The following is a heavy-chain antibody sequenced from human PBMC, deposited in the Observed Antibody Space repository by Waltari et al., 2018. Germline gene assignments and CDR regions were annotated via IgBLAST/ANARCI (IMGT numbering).Heavy chain of an antibody. CDR2: SYHSGST. J-gene: IGHJ4*02. CDR1: GYSISSGYY. V-gene: IGHV4-38-2*02. Sequence: QVQLQESGPGLVKPSETLSLTCTVSGYSISSGYYWGWIRQPPGKGLEWIGSSYHSGSTYYNPSLKSLVTISVDTSKNQFSLKLSSVTAADMAVYYCARAPVRITIFGVVTWGQGTLVTVSS. D-gene: IGHD3-3*01. CDR3: ARAPVRITIFGVVT.